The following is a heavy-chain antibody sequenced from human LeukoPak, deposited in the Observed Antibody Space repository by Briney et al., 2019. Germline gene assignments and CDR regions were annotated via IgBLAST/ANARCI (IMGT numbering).Heavy chain of an antibody. CDR1: GGSISSSSYY. V-gene: IGHV4-39*07. D-gene: IGHD6-13*01. CDR2: IYYSGST. J-gene: IGHJ4*02. CDR3: ARDHGFFAAAGYFDY. Sequence: SETLSLTCTVSGGSISSSSYYWGWIRQPPGKGLEWIGSIYYSGSTYYNPSLKSRVTISVDTSKNQFSLKLSSVTAADTAVYYCARDHGFFAAAGYFDYWGQGTLVTVSS.